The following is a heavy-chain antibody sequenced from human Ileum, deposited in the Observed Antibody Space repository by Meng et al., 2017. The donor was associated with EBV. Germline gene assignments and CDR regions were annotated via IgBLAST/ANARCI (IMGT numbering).Heavy chain of an antibody. CDR3: ASGRVLGATANWFDP. D-gene: IGHD1-26*01. CDR2: INHSGST. Sequence: LHRWGAGLLRPSETLSLTCAVYGGSFICSSWTWIGQPPGEGLEWIGEINHSGSTNYNPSLKSRGTISVDTSKNQFSLKLSSVTAADTAVYYCASGRVLGATANWFDPWRQGTLVTVAS. CDR1: GGSFICSS. V-gene: IGHV4-34*01. J-gene: IGHJ5*02.